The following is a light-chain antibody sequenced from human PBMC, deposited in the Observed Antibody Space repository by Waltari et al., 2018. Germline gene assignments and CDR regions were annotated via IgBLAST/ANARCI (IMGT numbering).Light chain of an antibody. CDR1: QSLVHSDGNTP. J-gene: IGKJ2*01. Sequence: DVVMTQSPLSLPVTLGQAASISCKSSQSLVHSDGNTPLTWFQQRPGQSPRRLIYRVYKRDSGVPDRFSGSGSGTDFTLKISRVEAEDIGVYYCMQGTHWPYTFGQGTKLDIK. CDR2: RVY. V-gene: IGKV2-30*02. CDR3: MQGTHWPYT.